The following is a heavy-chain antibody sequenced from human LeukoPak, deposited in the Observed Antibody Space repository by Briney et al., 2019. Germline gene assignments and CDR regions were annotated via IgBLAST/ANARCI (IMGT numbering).Heavy chain of an antibody. Sequence: GGSLRLSCAASGFTFSSYAMSWVRQAPGKGLEWVSAISGSDGSTYYADSVKGRFTISRDNSKNTLYLQMNSLRAEDTAVYYCAKGQNPYYYDSSGYLAFDYWGQGTLVTVSS. J-gene: IGHJ4*02. CDR1: GFTFSSYA. D-gene: IGHD3-22*01. CDR3: AKGQNPYYYDSSGYLAFDY. V-gene: IGHV3-23*01. CDR2: ISGSDGST.